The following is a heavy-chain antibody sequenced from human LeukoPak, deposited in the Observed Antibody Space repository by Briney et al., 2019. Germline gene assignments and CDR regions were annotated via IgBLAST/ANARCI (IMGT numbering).Heavy chain of an antibody. CDR3: ARTHIVVVPAARRDWFDP. J-gene: IGHJ5*02. D-gene: IGHD2-2*01. CDR1: GYTLSDYY. Sequence: SVKVSCKASGYTLSDYYIHWVRQAPGQGLEWKGGIIPIFGTANYAQKFQGRVTITTDESTSTAYIELSSLRSEDTAVYYCARTHIVVVPAARRDWFDPWGQGTLVTVSS. V-gene: IGHV1-69*05. CDR2: IIPIFGTA.